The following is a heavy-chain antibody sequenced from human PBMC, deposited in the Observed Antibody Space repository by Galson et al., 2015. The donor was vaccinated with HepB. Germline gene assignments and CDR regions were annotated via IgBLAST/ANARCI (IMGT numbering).Heavy chain of an antibody. CDR3: ARDQGDDYVNYYYYHGMDV. CDR2: IYNDGST. Sequence: SLRLSCAASGFTVTINYMSGVRQAPGKGLEWVSVIYNDGSTYYADSVKGRFTISRDNSKNTLYLQLNSVRAEDTAVYYCARDQGDDYVNYYYYHGMDVWGQGTTVTVSS. V-gene: IGHV3-66*02. CDR1: GFTVTINY. J-gene: IGHJ6*02. D-gene: IGHD4-17*01.